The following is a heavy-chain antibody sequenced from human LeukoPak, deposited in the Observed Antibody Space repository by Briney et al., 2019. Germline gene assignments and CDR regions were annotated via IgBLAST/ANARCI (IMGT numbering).Heavy chain of an antibody. CDR1: GGSISSYY. D-gene: IGHD1-26*01. J-gene: IGHJ4*02. Sequence: SETLSLTCTVSGGSISSYYWSWIRQPPGKGLEWIGYIYDSGSTNYNPSLKSRVSISVDTSKNQFSLKLTSVTAADTAMYYRAGQVGATFDYWGQGTLVTVSS. CDR3: AGQVGATFDY. CDR2: IYDSGST. V-gene: IGHV4-59*08.